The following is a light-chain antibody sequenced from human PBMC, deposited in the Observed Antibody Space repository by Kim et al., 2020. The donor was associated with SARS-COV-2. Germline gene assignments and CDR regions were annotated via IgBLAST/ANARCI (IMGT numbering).Light chain of an antibody. CDR1: QSVTSNY. V-gene: IGKV3-20*01. Sequence: PGETVTLSCTASQSVTSNYLAWFQQKPGQAPRLLIYGASSRATGIPDRFSGSGSGTDFTLTINRLEPEDFAVYHCQQYANFPLTFGQGTKVDIK. CDR3: QQYANFPLT. CDR2: GAS. J-gene: IGKJ1*01.